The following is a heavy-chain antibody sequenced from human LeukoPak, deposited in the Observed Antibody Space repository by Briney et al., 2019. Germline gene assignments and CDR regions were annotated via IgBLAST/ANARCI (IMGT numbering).Heavy chain of an antibody. Sequence: GGSLRLSSAASGFTFSSYAMHWVRQAPGKGLEWVAVISYDGSNKYYADSVKGRFTISRDNSKNTLYLQMNSLRAEGTAVYYRARVTVTTPYYYYYGMDVWGQGTTVTVSS. D-gene: IGHD4-17*01. J-gene: IGHJ6*02. CDR1: GFTFSSYA. CDR3: ARVTVTTPYYYYYGMDV. V-gene: IGHV3-30-3*01. CDR2: ISYDGSNK.